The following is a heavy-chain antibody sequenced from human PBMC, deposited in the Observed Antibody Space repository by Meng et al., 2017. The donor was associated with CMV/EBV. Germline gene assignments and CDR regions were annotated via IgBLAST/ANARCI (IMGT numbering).Heavy chain of an antibody. CDR1: GFTFSDYH. CDR3: ARSIAARRERGP. Sequence: GESLKISCAASGFTFSDYHMSWIRQAPGKGLEWVSYISSSGSTIYYADSVKGRFTISRDNAKNSLYLQMNSLRAEDTAVYYCARSIAARRERGPWGQGTLVTVSS. CDR2: ISSSGSTI. V-gene: IGHV3-11*01. J-gene: IGHJ5*02. D-gene: IGHD6-6*01.